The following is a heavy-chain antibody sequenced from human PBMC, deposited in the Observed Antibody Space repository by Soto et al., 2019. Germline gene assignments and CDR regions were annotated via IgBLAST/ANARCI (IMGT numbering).Heavy chain of an antibody. Sequence: GGSLRLSCAASGFTFSSYAMHWVRQAPGKGLEWVAVISYDGSNKYYADSVKGRFTISRDNSKNTLYLQMNSLRAEDTAVYYCARDRSPTIFGVVMNYGMDVWGQGTTVTVSS. D-gene: IGHD3-3*01. CDR3: ARDRSPTIFGVVMNYGMDV. CDR2: ISYDGSNK. J-gene: IGHJ6*02. V-gene: IGHV3-30-3*01. CDR1: GFTFSSYA.